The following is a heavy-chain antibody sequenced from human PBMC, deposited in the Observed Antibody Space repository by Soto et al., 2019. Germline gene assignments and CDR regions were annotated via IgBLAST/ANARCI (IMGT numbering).Heavy chain of an antibody. CDR2: ISYDGSNK. D-gene: IGHD4-4*01. J-gene: IGHJ3*02. Sequence: GGSLRLSCAASGFTFSSYCMHWVRQAPGKGLEWVAVISYDGSNKYYADSVKGRFTISRDNSKNTLYLQMNSLRAEDTAVYYCAKDIRDGYSHDAFDIWGQGTMVTVSS. CDR1: GFTFSSYC. CDR3: AKDIRDGYSHDAFDI. V-gene: IGHV3-30*18.